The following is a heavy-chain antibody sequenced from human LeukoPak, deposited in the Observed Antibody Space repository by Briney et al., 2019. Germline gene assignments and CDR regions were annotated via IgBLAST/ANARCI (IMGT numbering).Heavy chain of an antibody. D-gene: IGHD2-15*01. CDR1: GGSISSSSYY. CDR2: LYYSGST. Sequence: SETLSLTCTVPGGSISSSSYYWGWIRQPPGKGLEWIGTLYYSGSTYYNPSLKSRVSISVDTSKNQFSLKLSSVTAADTAVYYCAREGVVVVAAPFDYWGQGTLVTVSS. V-gene: IGHV4-39*02. J-gene: IGHJ4*02. CDR3: AREGVVVVAAPFDY.